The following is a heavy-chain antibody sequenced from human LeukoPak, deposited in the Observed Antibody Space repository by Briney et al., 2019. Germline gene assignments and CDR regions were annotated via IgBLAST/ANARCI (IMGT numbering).Heavy chain of an antibody. CDR1: GFTFSSYW. V-gene: IGHV3-7*01. J-gene: IGHJ4*02. CDR3: ARDRRYSSSWYFDY. D-gene: IGHD6-13*01. Sequence: GGSLRLSCAASGFTFSSYWMSWVRQAPGKGLEWVANIKQDGSEKYYVDSVKGRFTISRDNAKNSLYPQMNSLRAEDTAVYYCARDRRYSSSWYFDYWGQGTLVTVSS. CDR2: IKQDGSEK.